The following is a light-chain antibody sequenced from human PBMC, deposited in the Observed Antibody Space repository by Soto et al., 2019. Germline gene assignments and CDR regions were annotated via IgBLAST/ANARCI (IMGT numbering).Light chain of an antibody. J-gene: IGLJ1*01. CDR2: EVN. CDR3: SSYTENRSYV. Sequence: QSALTQPASLSGSPGQSITISCTGTSSDIGAYDYVSWFQQHPGKAPKLMISEVNNRPLGVSNRFSGSKSGNTASLTISGLQDEDEADYYCSSYTENRSYVFGAGTKLTVL. CDR1: SSDIGAYDY. V-gene: IGLV2-14*01.